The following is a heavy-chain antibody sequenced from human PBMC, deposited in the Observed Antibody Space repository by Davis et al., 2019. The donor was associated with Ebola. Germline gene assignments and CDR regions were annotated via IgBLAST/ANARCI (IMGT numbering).Heavy chain of an antibody. V-gene: IGHV1-18*01. Sequence: AASVKVSCKASGYTFTSYGISWVRQAPGQGLEWMGWISAYNGNTNYAQKLRGRVTMTTDTSTSTAYMELRSLRSDDTAVYYCATGVQGVIIIELGYFQHWGQGTLVTVSS. D-gene: IGHD3-10*01. CDR3: ATGVQGVIIIELGYFQH. CDR1: GYTFTSYG. CDR2: ISAYNGNT. J-gene: IGHJ1*01.